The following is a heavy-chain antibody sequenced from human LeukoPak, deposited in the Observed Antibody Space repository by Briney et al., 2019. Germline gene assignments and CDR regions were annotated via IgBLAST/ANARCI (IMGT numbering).Heavy chain of an antibody. CDR3: ARAYTAMVNNWFDP. Sequence: GASVKVSCKASGYTFTSYAMNWVRQAPGQGLEWMGWMNPNSGNTGYAQKFQGRVTMTRNTSISTAYMELSSLRSEDTAVYYCARAYTAMVNNWFDPWGQGTLVTVSS. CDR2: MNPNSGNT. D-gene: IGHD5-18*01. CDR1: GYTFTSYA. V-gene: IGHV1-8*02. J-gene: IGHJ5*02.